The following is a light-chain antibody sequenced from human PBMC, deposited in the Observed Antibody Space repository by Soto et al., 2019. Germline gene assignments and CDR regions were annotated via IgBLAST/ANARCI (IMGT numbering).Light chain of an antibody. CDR2: DAS. Sequence: DIQMTQSPSSLSASVGARVTITCRASQNVRSWLAWYQQKPGKAPKFLIYDASSLESGVPSRFSGSGSGTEFTLTIGSLQPDDFATYYCQQYNSYLITFGQGTRLEI. V-gene: IGKV1-5*01. CDR1: QNVRSW. J-gene: IGKJ5*01. CDR3: QQYNSYLIT.